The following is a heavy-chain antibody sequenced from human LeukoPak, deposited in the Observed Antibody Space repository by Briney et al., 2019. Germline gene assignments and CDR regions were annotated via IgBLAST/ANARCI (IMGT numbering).Heavy chain of an antibody. CDR3: ARXXXXXXXDILTGYDHGDY. J-gene: IGHJ4*02. Sequence: ASVKVSCKASGYTFTGYYMHWVRQAPGQGLEWMGWINPNSGGTNYAQKFQGRVTMTRDTSISTAYMELSRLRSDDTAVYYCARXXXXXXXDILTGYDHGDYWGQGTLVTVSS. V-gene: IGHV1-2*02. CDR2: INPNSGGT. D-gene: IGHD3-9*01. CDR1: GYTFTGYY.